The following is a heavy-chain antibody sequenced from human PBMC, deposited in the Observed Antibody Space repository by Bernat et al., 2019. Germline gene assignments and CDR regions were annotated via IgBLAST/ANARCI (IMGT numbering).Heavy chain of an antibody. CDR3: ARDSTYGSGSYYSFYYYYYYGMDV. J-gene: IGHJ6*02. CDR2: IWYEGSNK. D-gene: IGHD3-10*01. CDR1: GFTFSSYG. Sequence: QVQLVESGGGVVQPGRSLRLSCAASGFTFSSYGMHWVRQAPGKGLEGVAVIWYEGSNKYEADSVKGRFTISRDNSKNTLYLHMNSLRAEDTAVYSCARDSTYGSGSYYSFYYYYYYGMDVWGQGTTVTVSS. V-gene: IGHV3-33*01.